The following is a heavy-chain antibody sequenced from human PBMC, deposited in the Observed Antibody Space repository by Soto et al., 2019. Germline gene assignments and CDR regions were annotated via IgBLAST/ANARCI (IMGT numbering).Heavy chain of an antibody. V-gene: IGHV3-30*04. CDR1: GFTFSNYA. D-gene: IGHD3-10*01. Sequence: SLRLSCGASGFTFSNYAIHWVRHAPGKGLEWVAVISYDGTNQYYADSLKGRFIISRDNSKNTVYLQMNSLRPEDTAVYYCAKDSDSGIIIYYFDSWGRGTLVTAPQ. CDR2: ISYDGTNQ. J-gene: IGHJ4*02. CDR3: AKDSDSGIIIYYFDS.